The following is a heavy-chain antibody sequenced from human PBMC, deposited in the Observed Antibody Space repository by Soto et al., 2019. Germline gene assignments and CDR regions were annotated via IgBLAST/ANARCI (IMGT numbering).Heavy chain of an antibody. CDR2: IRSKANSYAT. CDR3: TRRGVDFDY. CDR1: GFTFSGSA. D-gene: IGHD3-3*01. V-gene: IGHV3-73*02. J-gene: IGHJ4*02. Sequence: EVQLVESGGGLVQPGGSLKLSCAASGFTFSGSAMHWVRQASGKGLEWVGRIRSKANSYATAYAASVKGRFTISRDDSKNTAYLQMNSLKTEDTAVYYCTRRGVDFDYWGQGTLVTVSS.